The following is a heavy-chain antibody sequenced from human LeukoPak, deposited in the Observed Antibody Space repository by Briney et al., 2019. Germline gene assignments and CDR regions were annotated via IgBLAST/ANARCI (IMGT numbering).Heavy chain of an antibody. J-gene: IGHJ4*02. Sequence: GGSLRLSCAASGFTASSNYMSWVRQAPGKGLEWVSYISSSGSTIYYADSVKGRFTISRDNAKNSLYLQMNSLRAEDTAVYYCAREGAALRFLEWSSYYFDYWGQGTLVTVSS. CDR1: GFTASSNY. CDR2: ISSSGSTI. V-gene: IGHV3-11*04. CDR3: AREGAALRFLEWSSYYFDY. D-gene: IGHD3-3*01.